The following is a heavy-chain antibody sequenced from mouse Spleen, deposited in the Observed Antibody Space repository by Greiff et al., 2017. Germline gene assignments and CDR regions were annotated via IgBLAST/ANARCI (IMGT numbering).Heavy chain of an antibody. CDR1: GFTFSSYA. D-gene: IGHD4-1*01. CDR2: ISSGGGNT. Sequence: EVKLVESGGGLVKLGGSLKLSCAASGFTFSSYAMSWVRQTPEKRLEWVATISSGGGNTYYPDSVKGRFTISRDNAKNTLYLQMSSVKSEDTAMYYCARNWGGGYYFDYWGQGTTLTVSS. V-gene: IGHV5-9*04. CDR3: ARNWGGGYYFDY. J-gene: IGHJ2*01.